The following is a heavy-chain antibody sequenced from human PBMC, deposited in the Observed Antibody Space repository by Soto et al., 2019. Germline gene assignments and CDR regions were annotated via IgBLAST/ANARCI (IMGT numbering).Heavy chain of an antibody. CDR3: ARDDIAGREVDKHGLDV. V-gene: IGHV3-33*01. J-gene: IGHJ6*01. CDR1: GFTFSIFG. CDR2: IWYDGSNK. D-gene: IGHD6-19*01. Sequence: PWGSLRLSCAASGFTFSIFGMHWVRQAPGKGLEWVAFIWYDGSNKYHADSVKGRFTISRDNSRNTLYLQMNSLGAEDTAVYYYARDDIAGREVDKHGLDVWGQGSXITVSS.